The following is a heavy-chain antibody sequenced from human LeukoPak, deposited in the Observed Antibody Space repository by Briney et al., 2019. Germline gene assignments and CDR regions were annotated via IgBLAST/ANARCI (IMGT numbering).Heavy chain of an antibody. CDR2: ISSSSSYI. J-gene: IGHJ6*02. Sequence: AGGSLRLSCAASGFTFSSYSMNWVRQAPGKGLEWVSSISSSSSYIYYADSVKGRFTISRDNAQNSLYLQMNSLRAEDTAVYYCARDGCSSTRCYSYYGMDVWGQGTTVTVSS. V-gene: IGHV3-21*01. CDR3: ARDGCSSTRCYSYYGMDV. CDR1: GFTFSSYS. D-gene: IGHD2-2*01.